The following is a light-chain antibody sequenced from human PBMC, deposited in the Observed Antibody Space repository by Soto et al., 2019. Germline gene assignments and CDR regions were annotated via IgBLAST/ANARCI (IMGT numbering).Light chain of an antibody. Sequence: QSVLTQPPSASGTPGQRVTISCSTSSSNLGDNTVNWYQQVPGTAPKLLIYNYDQRPSGVPDRFSGSKSGTSASLAISGLQSEDEADYYCAAWDASLNGYVFGTGTKLTV. J-gene: IGLJ1*01. CDR1: SSNLGDNT. CDR3: AAWDASLNGYV. V-gene: IGLV1-44*01. CDR2: NYD.